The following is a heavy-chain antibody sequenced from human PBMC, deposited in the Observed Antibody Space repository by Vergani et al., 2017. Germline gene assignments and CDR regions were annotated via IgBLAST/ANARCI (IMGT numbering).Heavy chain of an antibody. Sequence: QVQLVESGGGVVQPGRSLRLSCAASGFTFSSYGMHWVRQAQGKGLEWVAVIWYDGSNKYYADSVKGRFTISRYNSKNTLYLQMNSLRAEDTAVYYCARDGMVAPGENYYYGMDVWGQGTTVTVSS. CDR2: IWYDGSNK. CDR1: GFTFSSYG. D-gene: IGHD1-26*01. V-gene: IGHV3-33*01. J-gene: IGHJ6*02. CDR3: ARDGMVAPGENYYYGMDV.